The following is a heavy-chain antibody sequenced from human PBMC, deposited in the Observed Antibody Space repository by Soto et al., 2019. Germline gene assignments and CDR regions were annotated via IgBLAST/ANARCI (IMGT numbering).Heavy chain of an antibody. V-gene: IGHV4-4*02. Sequence: SETLSLTCAVSGGSISSSNWWSWVRQPPGKGLEWIGEIYHSGSTNCNPSLKSRVTISVDTSKNQFSLKLSSVTAADTAVYYCARASNKRGYSYGPDYWGQGTLVTVSS. J-gene: IGHJ4*02. D-gene: IGHD5-18*01. CDR1: GGSISSSNW. CDR2: IYHSGST. CDR3: ARASNKRGYSYGPDY.